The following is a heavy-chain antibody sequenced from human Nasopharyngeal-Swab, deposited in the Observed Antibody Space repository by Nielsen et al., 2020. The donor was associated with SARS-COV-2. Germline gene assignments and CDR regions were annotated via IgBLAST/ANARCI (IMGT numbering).Heavy chain of an antibody. CDR2: INPSGGNT. J-gene: IGHJ4*02. CDR1: GYTLTSYY. V-gene: IGHV1-46*01. D-gene: IGHD3-10*01. Sequence: ASVKVSCKASGYTLTSYYMHWVRQAPGQGLEWMGIINPSGGNTIYAQRFQGRVTMTRDTSTSTVYMELSSLRSDDTAVYYCARAGALRFGVFYWGQGTLVTVSS. CDR3: ARAGALRFGVFY.